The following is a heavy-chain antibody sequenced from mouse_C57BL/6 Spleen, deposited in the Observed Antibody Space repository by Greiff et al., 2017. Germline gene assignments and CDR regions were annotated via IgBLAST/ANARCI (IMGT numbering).Heavy chain of an antibody. Sequence: EVQLQQSGPELVKPGASVKMSCKASGYTFTDYNMHWVKQSHGKSLEWIGYINPNNGGTSYNQKFKGKATLTVNKSSSTAYMELRSLTSEDSAVYYCARGVTVVATDFDYWGQGTTLTVSS. D-gene: IGHD1-1*01. J-gene: IGHJ2*01. CDR1: GYTFTDYN. V-gene: IGHV1-22*01. CDR2: INPNNGGT. CDR3: ARGVTVVATDFDY.